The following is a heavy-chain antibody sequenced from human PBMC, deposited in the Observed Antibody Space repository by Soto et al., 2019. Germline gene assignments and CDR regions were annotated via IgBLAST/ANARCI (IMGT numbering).Heavy chain of an antibody. J-gene: IGHJ5*02. CDR2: IKQDGSER. Sequence: EVQLVESGGDLVQPGGSLRLSCAASGFTFSSSWMSWVRQAPGKGLEWVANIKQDGSERYYVDSVKGRFTISRDNAKNSLYLQMNSLRVEDTGVYYCARYGGSGDRCYASWGQGTLVTVSS. D-gene: IGHD2-15*01. CDR3: ARYGGSGDRCYAS. V-gene: IGHV3-7*01. CDR1: GFTFSSSW.